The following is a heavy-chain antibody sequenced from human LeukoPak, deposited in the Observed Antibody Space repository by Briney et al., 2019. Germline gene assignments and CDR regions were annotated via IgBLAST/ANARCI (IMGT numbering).Heavy chain of an antibody. CDR2: VSRSSRFI. D-gene: IGHD5-12*01. V-gene: IGHV3-21*01. J-gene: IGHJ4*02. CDR3: ARVSDAFDYFFDS. Sequence: GGSLRLSCAASGFAFSTYSMNWVRQAPGKGLEWVSSVSRSSRFIFYADSVQGRFTISRDDAKDSLYLQMNSLRAEDTAVYYCARVSDAFDYFFDSWGQGTLVTVSS. CDR1: GFAFSTYS.